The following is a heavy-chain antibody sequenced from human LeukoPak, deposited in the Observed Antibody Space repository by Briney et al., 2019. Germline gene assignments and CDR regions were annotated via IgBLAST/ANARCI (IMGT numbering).Heavy chain of an antibody. Sequence: SETLSLTCAVYGASFSGYYWSWIRQPPGKGLEWIGEINRSGSTNYNPSLKSRVTISVDTSKNQFSLKLSSVTAADTAVHYCARGGPLTYDIVVVVAATHMFDYWGQGTLVTVSS. V-gene: IGHV4-34*01. CDR2: INRSGST. CDR3: ARGGPLTYDIVVVVAATHMFDY. CDR1: GASFSGYY. D-gene: IGHD2-15*01. J-gene: IGHJ4*02.